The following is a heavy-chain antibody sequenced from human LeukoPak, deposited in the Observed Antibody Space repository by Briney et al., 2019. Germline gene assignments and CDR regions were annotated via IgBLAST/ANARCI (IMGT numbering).Heavy chain of an antibody. J-gene: IGHJ4*02. CDR3: ARGAYSYGSVYFDY. D-gene: IGHD5-18*01. CDR2: TRNKANSYTT. Sequence: GGSLRLSCAASGFTFSDHYMDWVRQAPGKGLEWVGRTRNKANSYTTEYAASVKGRFTISRDDSKNSLYLQMNSLKTEDTAVYYCARGAYSYGSVYFDYWGQGTLVTVSS. CDR1: GFTFSDHY. V-gene: IGHV3-72*01.